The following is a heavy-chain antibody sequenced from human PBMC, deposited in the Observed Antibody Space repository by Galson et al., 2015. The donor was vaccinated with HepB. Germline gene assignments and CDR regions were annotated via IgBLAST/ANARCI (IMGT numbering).Heavy chain of an antibody. CDR3: ARELKGNYYDSSGDDY. CDR1: GFTFSSYA. D-gene: IGHD3-22*01. CDR2: ISGSGGST. Sequence: SLRLSCAASGFTFSSYAMNWVRQAPGKGLEWVSAISGSGGSTYYADSVKGRFTISRDNAKNSLYLQMNSLRAEDTAVYYCARELKGNYYDSSGDDYWGQGTLVTVSS. V-gene: IGHV3-23*01. J-gene: IGHJ4*02.